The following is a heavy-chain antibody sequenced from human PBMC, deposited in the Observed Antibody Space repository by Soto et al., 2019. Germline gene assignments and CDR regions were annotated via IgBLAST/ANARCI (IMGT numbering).Heavy chain of an antibody. D-gene: IGHD3-22*01. CDR1: GFTFSDYY. CDR3: ARDQGYYDSSGYFDY. Sequence: LRLSCAASGFTFSDYYMSWIRQAPGKGLEWVSYISSSGSIIYYADSVKGRFTISRDNARNSLYLQLNSLRAEDTAVYYCARDQGYYDSSGYFDYWGQGTLVTVSS. CDR2: ISSSGSII. J-gene: IGHJ4*02. V-gene: IGHV3-11*01.